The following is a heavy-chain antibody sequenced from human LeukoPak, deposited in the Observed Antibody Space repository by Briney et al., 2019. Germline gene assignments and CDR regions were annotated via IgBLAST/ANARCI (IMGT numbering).Heavy chain of an antibody. CDR2: IHYSGST. D-gene: IGHD4-23*01. Sequence: PSETLSLTCTVSGGSISSYYWSWIRQPPGKGLEWIGYIHYSGSTNYNPSLKSRVTISVDTSKNQFSLKLSSVTAADTALYYCARDMTTVLKGYYYSYMDVWGKGTTVTVSS. J-gene: IGHJ6*03. V-gene: IGHV4-59*01. CDR3: ARDMTTVLKGYYYSYMDV. CDR1: GGSISSYY.